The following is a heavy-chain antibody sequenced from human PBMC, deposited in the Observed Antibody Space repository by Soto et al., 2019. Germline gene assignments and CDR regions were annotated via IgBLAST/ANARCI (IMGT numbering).Heavy chain of an antibody. D-gene: IGHD3-9*01. CDR3: AKQADYDILTGYYNPRFDY. V-gene: IGHV1-18*01. Sequence: QVQLVQSGAEVTKPGASVKVSCKASGYTFTSYGINWVRQAPGQGLEWMGWISAYNDNTNYAQKLQGRVTMTTDTSTSTAYMELRSLRSDDTAVYYCAKQADYDILTGYYNPRFDYWGQGTLVTVSS. CDR1: GYTFTSYG. J-gene: IGHJ4*02. CDR2: ISAYNDNT.